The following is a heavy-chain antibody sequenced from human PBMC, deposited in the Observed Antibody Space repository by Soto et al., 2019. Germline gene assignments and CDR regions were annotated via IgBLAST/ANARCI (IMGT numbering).Heavy chain of an antibody. J-gene: IGHJ4*02. Sequence: PSETLSLTCAVSGGSISSGGYSWSWIRQPPGKGLEWIGYIYHSGSTYYNPSLKSRVTISVDRSKNQFSLKLSSLTAADTAENYFARGEGDSSGYYLYGYWGQGTLVTVSS. CDR1: GGSISSGGYS. V-gene: IGHV4-30-2*01. CDR2: IYHSGST. CDR3: ARGEGDSSGYYLYGY. D-gene: IGHD3-22*01.